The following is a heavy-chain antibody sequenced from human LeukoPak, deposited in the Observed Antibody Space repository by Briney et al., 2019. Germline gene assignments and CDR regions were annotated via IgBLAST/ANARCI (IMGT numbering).Heavy chain of an antibody. D-gene: IGHD2-2*01. V-gene: IGHV5-51*01. CDR2: IYPGDSDT. Sequence: GAALKISFKGSGSRFTSYWIGWVRQMPGKGLEWMGIIYPGDSDTRYSPSFKGKVTISADKSITTAYLQWSSLKASDTAMYYCARRRIHCSSTSCYGAYYYYYMDVWGKGTTVTVSS. J-gene: IGHJ6*03. CDR1: GSRFTSYW. CDR3: ARRRIHCSSTSCYGAYYYYYMDV.